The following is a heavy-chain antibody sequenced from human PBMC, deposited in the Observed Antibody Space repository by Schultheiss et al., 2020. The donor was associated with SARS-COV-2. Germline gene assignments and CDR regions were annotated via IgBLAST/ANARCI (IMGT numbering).Heavy chain of an antibody. CDR3: ARGGYYPDY. V-gene: IGHV3-21*01. Sequence: GGSLRLSCAASGFTFSSYAMSWVRQAPGKGLEWVSLIGGSGGYTYYADSVKGRFTISRDNAQNSLSLQMSSLRAEDTAIYYCARGGYYPDYWGQGTLVTVSS. CDR1: GFTFSSYA. CDR2: IGGSGGYT. J-gene: IGHJ4*02. D-gene: IGHD2-15*01.